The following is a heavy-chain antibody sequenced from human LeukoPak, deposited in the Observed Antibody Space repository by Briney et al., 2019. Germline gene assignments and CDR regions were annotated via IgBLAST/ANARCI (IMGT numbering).Heavy chain of an antibody. CDR2: IKDKVNNYAT. CDR1: GFSLSGSA. CDR3: TRLDSGSFRFDY. V-gene: IGHV3-73*01. Sequence: PGGSLRLSCAASGFSLSGSAMHWVRQASGKGLVWVGRIKDKVNNYATAYAASVKGRFTISRDDSKNTAYLQMNSLKTDDTAVYYCTRLDSGSFRFDYWGQGSLVTVSS. J-gene: IGHJ4*02. D-gene: IGHD1-26*01.